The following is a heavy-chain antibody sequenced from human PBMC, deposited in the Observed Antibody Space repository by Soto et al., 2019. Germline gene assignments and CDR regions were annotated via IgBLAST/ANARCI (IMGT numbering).Heavy chain of an antibody. CDR2: IGTAGDT. D-gene: IGHD3-10*01. V-gene: IGHV3-13*01. J-gene: IGHJ6*02. CDR3: AIWSYGSGSYYNGRVYGMDV. CDR1: GFTFSSYD. Sequence: GGSLRLSCAASGFTFSSYDMHWVRQATGKGLEWVSAIGTAGDTYYPGSVKGRFTISRENAKNSLYLQMNSLRAEDTAVYYCAIWSYGSGSYYNGRVYGMDVWGQGTTVTVSS.